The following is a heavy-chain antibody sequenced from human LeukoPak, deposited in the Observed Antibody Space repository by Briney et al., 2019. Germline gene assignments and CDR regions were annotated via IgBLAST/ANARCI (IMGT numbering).Heavy chain of an antibody. CDR1: GFTFSISW. CDR3: ARDAGWGYYDL. CDR2: IDKQGGGK. V-gene: IGHV3-7*01. D-gene: IGHD1-26*01. J-gene: IGHJ4*02. Sequence: GGSLRLSCVASGFTFSISWVTWVRQAPGKGLEWMANIDKQGGGKYYVDSVKGRFAISRNYASNSVFLQMDSLRAEDTSVYYCARDAGWGYYDLWGQGTPVTVSS.